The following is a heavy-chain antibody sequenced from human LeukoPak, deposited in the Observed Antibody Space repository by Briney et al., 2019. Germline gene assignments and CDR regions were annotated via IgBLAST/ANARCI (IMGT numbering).Heavy chain of an antibody. V-gene: IGHV3-21*01. Sequence: PGGSLRLSCAASGFTFSSYSMDWVPQAPGKGLECVLSICSSCSYVYYADSVKGRFTISRDNTKNSLYLQMNSLRAEDTAVYYCAKDGAPYCSGATRYSAADYWGQGTLVTVSS. J-gene: IGHJ4*02. D-gene: IGHD2-15*01. CDR3: AKDGAPYCSGATRYSAADY. CDR1: GFTFSSYS. CDR2: ICSSCSYV.